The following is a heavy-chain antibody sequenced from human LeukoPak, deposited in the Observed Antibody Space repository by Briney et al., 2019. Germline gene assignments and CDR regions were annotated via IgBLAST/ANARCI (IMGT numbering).Heavy chain of an antibody. V-gene: IGHV3-21*01. CDR2: ISSSSSYI. D-gene: IGHD6-19*01. CDR3: ARDPAVAGTSEFDY. Sequence: PGGSLRLSCAASGFTFSSYSMNWVRQAPGKGLEWVSSISSSSSYIYYADSVKGRFTISRDNAKNSLYLQMNSLRAEDTAVYYCARDPAVAGTSEFDYGGQGTLVTVSS. CDR1: GFTFSSYS. J-gene: IGHJ4*02.